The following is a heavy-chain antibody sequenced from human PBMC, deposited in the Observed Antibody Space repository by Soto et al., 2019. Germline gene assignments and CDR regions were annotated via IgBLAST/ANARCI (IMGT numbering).Heavy chain of an antibody. V-gene: IGHV5-51*01. Sequence: GESLKISCTGSGYSFSTYWIAWVRQMPGKGLEWMGIIYPGDSDTRYSPSFQGQVTISADTSTKTAYLQWSSLKASDTAIYYCARLPQLLWFGAITSRAYYFHCCGPGTLGTVSS. CDR3: ARLPQLLWFGAITSRAYYFHC. J-gene: IGHJ4*02. CDR1: GYSFSTYW. CDR2: IYPGDSDT. D-gene: IGHD3-10*01.